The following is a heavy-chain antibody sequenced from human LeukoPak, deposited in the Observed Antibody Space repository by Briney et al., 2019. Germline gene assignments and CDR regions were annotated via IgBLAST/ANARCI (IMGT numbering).Heavy chain of an antibody. J-gene: IGHJ6*03. V-gene: IGHV3-7*01. CDR3: ARDLYHENYYYHYMDV. CDR1: GFTFSSYW. Sequence: GGSLRLSCAASGFTFSSYWMGWVRQAPGKGLEWVANIKQDGSEKYYVDSVKGRFTISRDNAKNSLYLQMNSLRVEDTAVYYCARDLYHENYYYHYMDVWGKGTTVTVSS. CDR2: IKQDGSEK. D-gene: IGHD2-2*01.